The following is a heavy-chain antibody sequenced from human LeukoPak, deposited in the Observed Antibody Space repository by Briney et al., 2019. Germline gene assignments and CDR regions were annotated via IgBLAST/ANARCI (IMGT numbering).Heavy chain of an antibody. Sequence: ASVKVSCKVSGYTLTELSMHWVRQAPGKGLEWMGGFDPEDGETIYAQKYQGRVTITTDESTSTAYMELSSLRSEDTAVYYCARSLHYDFWSGPDLDYWGQGTLVTVSS. CDR2: FDPEDGET. J-gene: IGHJ4*02. CDR3: ARSLHYDFWSGPDLDY. V-gene: IGHV1-24*01. CDR1: GYTLTELS. D-gene: IGHD3-3*01.